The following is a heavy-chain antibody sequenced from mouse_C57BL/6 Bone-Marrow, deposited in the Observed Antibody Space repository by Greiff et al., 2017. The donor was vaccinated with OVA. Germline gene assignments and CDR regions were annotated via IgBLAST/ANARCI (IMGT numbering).Heavy chain of an antibody. CDR2: IDPENGDT. CDR1: GFNIKDYY. V-gene: IGHV14-4*01. Sequence: VQLQQSGAELVRPGASVKLSCTASGFNIKDYYMHWVKQRPEQGLEWIGWIDPENGDTEYASKFQGKATITADTSSNTAYLQLSSLTSEDTAVYYCTTVIYYDYDVAMDYWGQGTSVTVSS. CDR3: TTVIYYDYDVAMDY. J-gene: IGHJ4*01. D-gene: IGHD2-4*01.